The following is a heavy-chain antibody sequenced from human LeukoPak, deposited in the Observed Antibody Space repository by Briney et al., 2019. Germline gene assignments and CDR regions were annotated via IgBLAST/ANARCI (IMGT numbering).Heavy chain of an antibody. Sequence: ASVKVSCKSSGYTFTSYGVSWVRQAPGQGLEWMGWVSGYNGHIKYAQNFQGRVTMTTDASTSTAYMELRSLTSDDTAVYYCARDAPRGGDHFYLGVWGKGTTVTVSS. CDR1: GYTFTSYG. J-gene: IGHJ6*03. CDR3: ARDAPRGGDHFYLGV. V-gene: IGHV1-18*01. CDR2: VSGYNGHI. D-gene: IGHD3-10*01.